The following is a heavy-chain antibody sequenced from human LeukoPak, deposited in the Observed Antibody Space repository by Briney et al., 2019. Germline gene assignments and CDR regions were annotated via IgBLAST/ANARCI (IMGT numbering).Heavy chain of an antibody. V-gene: IGHV4-34*01. Sequence: SETLSLTCAVYGGSFSGYYWSWIRQPPGKGLEWIGEINHSGSTNYNPSLKSRVTISVDTSKNQFSLKLSSVTAADTAVYYCARDSGYGIEGYWGQGTLVTVSS. CDR3: ARDSGYGIEGY. J-gene: IGHJ4*02. D-gene: IGHD5-12*01. CDR1: GGSFSGYY. CDR2: INHSGST.